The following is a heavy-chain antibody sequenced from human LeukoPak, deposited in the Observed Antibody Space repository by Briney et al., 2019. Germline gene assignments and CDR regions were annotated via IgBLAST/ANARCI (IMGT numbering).Heavy chain of an antibody. CDR3: ARKRWGPFDY. J-gene: IGHJ4*02. V-gene: IGHV4-59*08. D-gene: IGHD3-16*01. CDR1: GGSISSYY. CDR2: IYYSGST. Sequence: PSETLSLTCTVSGGSISSYYWSWIRQPPGKGLEWIGYIYYSGSTNYNPSLKSRVTISVDTSKNQFSLKLSSVTAADTAVYYCARKRWGPFDYWGQGTLVTVSS.